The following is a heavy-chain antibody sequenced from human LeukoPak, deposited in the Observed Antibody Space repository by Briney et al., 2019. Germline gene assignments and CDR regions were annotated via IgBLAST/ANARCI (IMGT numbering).Heavy chain of an antibody. V-gene: IGHV6-1*01. J-gene: IGHJ4*02. CDR1: GDSVSSNSAA. D-gene: IGHD3-22*01. Sequence: SQTLSLTCAISGDSVSSNSAAWNWIRQSPSRGLEWLGRTNYRFKWYNDYAISVKSRITINPDTSKNQFSLQLNSVTPEDTTVYYCARDDGSGYYYFDYWGQGTLVTVSS. CDR3: ARDDGSGYYYFDY. CDR2: TNYRFKWYN.